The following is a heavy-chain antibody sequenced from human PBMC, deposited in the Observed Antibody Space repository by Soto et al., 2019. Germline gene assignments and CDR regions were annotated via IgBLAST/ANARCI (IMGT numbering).Heavy chain of an antibody. D-gene: IGHD3-3*01. CDR1: GFTFGTYG. Sequence: EVQLLESGGGLIQPGGSLRLSCAASGFTFGTYGMGWVRQAPGKGLEWVSTITNGNTYYAASVKGRFTISSDNSKNTLYLQMSSLRAEDTALYYCAKDKERGGYDSDFDSWGQGTLVTVSS. J-gene: IGHJ4*02. CDR3: AKDKERGGYDSDFDS. CDR2: ITNGNT. V-gene: IGHV3-23*01.